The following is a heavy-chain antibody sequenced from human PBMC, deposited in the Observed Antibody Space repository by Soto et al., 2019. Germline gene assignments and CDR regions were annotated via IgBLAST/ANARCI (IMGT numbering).Heavy chain of an antibody. V-gene: IGHV3-30*18. CDR3: AKDPLRESVYDCGWFDY. Sequence: QVQLVESGGGVVQPGRSLRLSCAASGFTFSSYGMHWVRQAPGKGLEWVAVISYDGSNKYYADSVKGRFTISRDNSKNTLYLHMNCLRAEDTAVYYCAKDPLRESVYDCGWFDYWGQGTLVTVSS. CDR2: ISYDGSNK. CDR1: GFTFSSYG. J-gene: IGHJ4*02. D-gene: IGHD3-3*01.